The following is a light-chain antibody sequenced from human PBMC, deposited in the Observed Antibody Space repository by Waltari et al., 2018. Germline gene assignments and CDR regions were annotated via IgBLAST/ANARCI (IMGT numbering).Light chain of an antibody. Sequence: SSELTQDPGVSVALGQTFTITFQGDSLRTSYATWYQLKPGQAPVLVIYGKDKRPSGIPDRFSGYSSGTTSALTSTGAQAEDEADYCCSSRNGRADQVVFAGGTKVTVL. CDR3: SSRNGRADQVV. V-gene: IGLV3-19*01. CDR2: GKD. CDR1: SLRTSY. J-gene: IGLJ3*02.